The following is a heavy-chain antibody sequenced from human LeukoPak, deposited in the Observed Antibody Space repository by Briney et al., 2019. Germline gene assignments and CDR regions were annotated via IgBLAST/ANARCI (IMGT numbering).Heavy chain of an antibody. Sequence: SETLSLTCAVYGGSFSGYYWSWIRQPPGKGLEWIGEINHSGSTNYNPSLKSRVTISVDTSKNQFPLKLSSVTAADTAVYYCARVQHSSSEDNYYYYMDVWGKGTTVTISS. CDR3: ARVQHSSSEDNYYYYMDV. V-gene: IGHV4-34*01. CDR2: INHSGST. D-gene: IGHD6-13*01. CDR1: GGSFSGYY. J-gene: IGHJ6*03.